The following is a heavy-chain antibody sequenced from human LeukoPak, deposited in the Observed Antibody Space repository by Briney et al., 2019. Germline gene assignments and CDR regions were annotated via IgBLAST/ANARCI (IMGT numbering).Heavy chain of an antibody. Sequence: PGGSLRLSCAASGFIFSSYAMSWVRQAPGKGLEWVSAISGSGGSTYYADSVKGRFTISRDNSKNTLYLQMNSLRAEDTAVYYCAKDLVMTTVVRGENWFDPWGQGTLVTVSS. CDR2: ISGSGGST. V-gene: IGHV3-23*01. CDR1: GFIFSSYA. D-gene: IGHD4-23*01. J-gene: IGHJ5*02. CDR3: AKDLVMTTVVRGENWFDP.